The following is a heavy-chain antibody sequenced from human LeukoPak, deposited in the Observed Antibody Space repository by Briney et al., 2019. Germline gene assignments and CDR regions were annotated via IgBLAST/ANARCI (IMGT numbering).Heavy chain of an antibody. CDR3: AKDRGSGSYFLWFDP. V-gene: IGHV3-23*01. J-gene: IGHJ5*02. Sequence: SGRSLRLSCAASGFTFSSYGMSWVRQAPGKGLEWVSAISGSGGSTYYADSVKGRFTISRDNSKNTLYLQMNSLRAEDTAVYYCAKDRGSGSYFLWFDPWGQGTLVTVSS. CDR2: ISGSGGST. D-gene: IGHD3-10*01. CDR1: GFTFSSYG.